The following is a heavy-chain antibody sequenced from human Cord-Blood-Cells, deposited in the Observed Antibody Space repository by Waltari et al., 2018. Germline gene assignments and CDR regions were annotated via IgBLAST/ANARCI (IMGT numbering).Heavy chain of an antibody. CDR1: GYTFTGYY. D-gene: IGHD3-10*01. CDR2: VNPDSGGT. V-gene: IGHV1-2*02. J-gene: IGHJ3*02. Sequence: QVQLVQSGAEVKKPGASVKVSCKASGYTFTGYYMHWVRQAPGQGVEWRGGVNPDSGGTNYGQKFQGRVTMTRDTSISTADRELSRLRSDDTAVYYCARGRWGDDDAFDIWGQGTMVTVSS. CDR3: ARGRWGDDDAFDI.